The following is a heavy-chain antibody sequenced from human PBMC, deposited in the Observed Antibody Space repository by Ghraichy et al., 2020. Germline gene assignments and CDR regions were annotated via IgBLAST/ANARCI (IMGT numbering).Heavy chain of an antibody. CDR2: IYYSGST. Sequence: GSLRLSCTVSGGSISSYYWSWIRQPPGKGLEWIGYIYYSGSTNYNPSLKSRVTISVDTSKNQFSLKLSSVTAADTAVYYCARAWDWGSGEGWYFDLWGRDTLVTVSS. CDR1: GGSISSYY. V-gene: IGHV4-59*01. CDR3: ARAWDWGSGEGWYFDL. D-gene: IGHD7-27*01. J-gene: IGHJ2*01.